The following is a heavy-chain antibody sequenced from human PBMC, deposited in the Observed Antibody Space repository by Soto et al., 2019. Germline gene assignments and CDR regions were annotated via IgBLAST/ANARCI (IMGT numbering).Heavy chain of an antibody. CDR2: IWYDGSNK. CDR3: ARLLDSSGYESDY. CDR1: GFTFSSYG. D-gene: IGHD6-19*01. J-gene: IGHJ4*02. Sequence: QVQLVESGGGVVQPGRSLRLSCAASGFTFSSYGMHWVRQAPGKGLEWVAVIWYDGSNKYYADSVKGRFTISRDNSKNPLYLQMNSLRAEDTAVYYCARLLDSSGYESDYWGQGTLVTVSS. V-gene: IGHV3-33*01.